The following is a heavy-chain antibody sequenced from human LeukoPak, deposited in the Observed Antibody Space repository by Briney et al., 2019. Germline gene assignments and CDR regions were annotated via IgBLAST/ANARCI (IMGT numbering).Heavy chain of an antibody. V-gene: IGHV4-39*07. D-gene: IGHD2-15*01. CDR2: IYYSGST. CDR3: ARASAMVAASFSGYYYYMDV. J-gene: IGHJ6*03. Sequence: SETLSLTCTVSGGSMSNSSYYWGWIRQPPGKGLEWIGSIYYSGSTYYNPSLKSRVTISVDTSKNQFSLKLSSVTAADTAVYYCARASAMVAASFSGYYYYMDVWGKGTTVTVSS. CDR1: GGSMSNSSYY.